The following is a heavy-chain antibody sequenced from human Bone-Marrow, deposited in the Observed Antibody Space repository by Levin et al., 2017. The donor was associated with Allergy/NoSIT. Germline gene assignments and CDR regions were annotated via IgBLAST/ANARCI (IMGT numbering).Heavy chain of an antibody. V-gene: IGHV3-48*01. CDR3: ARDRGYSYGGLSLDY. Sequence: GGSLRLSCAASGFTFSDYGMNWVRQAPGKGLEWVSFVSISSSAISYADSVKGRFTISRDSAKNSLYLQMNSLRAEDTAVYYCARDRGYSYGGLSLDYWGQGALVTVSS. CDR2: VSISSSAI. D-gene: IGHD5-18*01. CDR1: GFTFSDYG. J-gene: IGHJ4*02.